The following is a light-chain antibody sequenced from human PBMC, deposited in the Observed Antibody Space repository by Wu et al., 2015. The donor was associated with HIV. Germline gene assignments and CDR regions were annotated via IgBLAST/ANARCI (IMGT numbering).Light chain of an antibody. CDR2: GAS. Sequence: EIFMTQSPATLSVSPGERATLSCRASQSVSGNLAWYQQRPGQAPRLLIYGASTRATGIPARFSGSGSGTEFTLTISRLEPEDFAVYYCQQYGSSPWTFGQGTKVEIK. CDR3: QQYGSSPWT. CDR1: QSVSGN. V-gene: IGKV3-15*01. J-gene: IGKJ1*01.